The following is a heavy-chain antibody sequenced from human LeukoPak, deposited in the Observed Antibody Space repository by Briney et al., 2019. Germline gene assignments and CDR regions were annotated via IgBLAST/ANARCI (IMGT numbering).Heavy chain of an antibody. CDR3: ARDLVAPDY. J-gene: IGHJ4*02. CDR1: GYTFTNYY. CDR2: INPSSGTT. D-gene: IGHD6-6*01. V-gene: IGHV1-46*01. Sequence: AASVKVSCKASGYTFTNYYMYWVRQAPGQGLEWVGAINPSSGTTRYAQKFQGRVTMTRDTSTTTVYMELSSLRSEDTAFYYCARDLVAPDYWGQGTLVTVSS.